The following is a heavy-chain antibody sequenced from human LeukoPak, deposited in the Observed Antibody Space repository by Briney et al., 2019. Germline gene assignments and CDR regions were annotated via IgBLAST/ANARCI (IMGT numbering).Heavy chain of an antibody. Sequence: SVKVSCKASGGTFSSYAISWVRQAPGQGLEWMGGIIPIFGTANYAQKSQGRVTITTDESTSTAYMELSSLRSEDTAVYYCARDEVPANGYYYYYMDVWGKGTTVPVSS. CDR2: IIPIFGTA. CDR3: ARDEVPANGYYYYYMDV. CDR1: GGTFSSYA. J-gene: IGHJ6*03. V-gene: IGHV1-69*05. D-gene: IGHD2-2*01.